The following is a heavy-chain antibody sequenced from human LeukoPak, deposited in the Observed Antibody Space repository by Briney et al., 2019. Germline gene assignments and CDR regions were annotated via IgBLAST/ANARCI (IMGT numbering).Heavy chain of an antibody. J-gene: IGHJ4*02. V-gene: IGHV4-34*01. CDR3: ARAGTRVDYYGSGSSVDY. Sequence: FSSYTMNWIRQPPGKGLEWIGEINHSGSTNYNPSLKSRVTISVDTSKNQFSLKLSSVTAADTAVYYCARAGTRVDYYGSGSSVDYWGQGTLVTVSS. CDR2: INHSGST. D-gene: IGHD3-10*01. CDR1: FSSYT.